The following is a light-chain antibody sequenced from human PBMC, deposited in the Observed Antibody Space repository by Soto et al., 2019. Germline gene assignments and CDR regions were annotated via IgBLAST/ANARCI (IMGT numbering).Light chain of an antibody. CDR3: AAWDDSLNGRYV. Sequence: QAVVTQPPSASGTPGQRVTISCSGSSSNIGTNTVNWYQHLPGTAPKLLIYSNNQRPSGVPDRFSGSKSGTSASLAISGLQSEDEADYYCAAWDDSLNGRYVFGTGTKVTVL. J-gene: IGLJ1*01. CDR2: SNN. V-gene: IGLV1-44*01. CDR1: SSNIGTNT.